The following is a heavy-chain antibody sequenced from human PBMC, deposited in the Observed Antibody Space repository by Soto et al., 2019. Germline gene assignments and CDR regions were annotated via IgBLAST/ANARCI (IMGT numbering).Heavy chain of an antibody. CDR1: GYTFTSYY. CDR3: ARESVAAAALRYYYYGMDV. Sequence: ASVKVSCKASGYTFTSYYMHWVLQAPGQGLEWMGIINPSGGSTSYAQKFQGRVTMTRDTSTSTVYMELSSLRSEDTAVYYCARESVAAAALRYYYYGMDVWGQGTTVTVSS. J-gene: IGHJ6*02. D-gene: IGHD6-13*01. V-gene: IGHV1-46*01. CDR2: INPSGGST.